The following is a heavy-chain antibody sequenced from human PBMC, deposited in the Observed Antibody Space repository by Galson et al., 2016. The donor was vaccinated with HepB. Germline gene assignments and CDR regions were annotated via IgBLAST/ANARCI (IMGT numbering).Heavy chain of an antibody. Sequence: ETLSLTCTVSGDSISSGSYYWGWIRQPPGKGLEWIGIIHLSGSTYYNPSLKSRLTISVDTSKNQFSLKLRSVTAADTAVYYCAALYKSSWYVGPFGYWGQGTLVTVSS. V-gene: IGHV4-39*01. CDR1: GDSISSGSYY. D-gene: IGHD6-13*01. CDR2: IHLSGST. J-gene: IGHJ4*02. CDR3: AALYKSSWYVGPFGY.